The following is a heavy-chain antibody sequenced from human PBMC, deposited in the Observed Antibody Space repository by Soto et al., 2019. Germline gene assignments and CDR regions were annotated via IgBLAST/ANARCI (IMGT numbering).Heavy chain of an antibody. CDR1: GFTFSSYA. CDR3: ARPLWRDDYNWGYFDL. Sequence: QVQLVESGGGVVQPGRSLRLSCAASGFTFSSYAMHWVRQAPGKGLEWVAVRSYDGSNKYYADSVKGRFTISRDNSKNTLYLKMNSLRAEDTSVYYCARPLWRDDYNWGYFDLWGRGTLVTVSS. D-gene: IGHD4-4*01. V-gene: IGHV3-30-3*01. J-gene: IGHJ2*01. CDR2: RSYDGSNK.